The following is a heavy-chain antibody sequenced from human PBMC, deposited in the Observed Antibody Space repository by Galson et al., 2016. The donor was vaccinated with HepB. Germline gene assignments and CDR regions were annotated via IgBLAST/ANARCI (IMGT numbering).Heavy chain of an antibody. CDR1: GFSLTSSGMC. D-gene: IGHD5-18*01. V-gene: IGHV2-70*01. CDR2: ADSDGNE. Sequence: PALVKPTQTLTLTCTFSGFSLTSSGMCVSWIRQSPGRALEWLALADSDGNERFSTSLRTRLTISKDTSKNQVVLTMINMDPVDTATYYCARIPGYSYGDDYFDSWGQGTLVAVPS. J-gene: IGHJ4*02. CDR3: ARIPGYSYGDDYFDS.